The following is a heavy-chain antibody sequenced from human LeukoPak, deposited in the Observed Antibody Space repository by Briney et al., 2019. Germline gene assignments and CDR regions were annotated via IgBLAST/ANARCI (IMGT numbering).Heavy chain of an antibody. V-gene: IGHV4-39*01. Sequence: PETLSLTWTVSGDYLNKHNYYWGWLRQPPGTGLEWVERFYYLGTPYYHPFLKRRVPISGDTSQNRFSLSLGSLTAGDTALYFCARHMSYYDLWSGYYGNAFDVWGQGTMVTVSS. CDR3: ARHMSYYDLWSGYYGNAFDV. J-gene: IGHJ3*01. D-gene: IGHD3-3*01. CDR2: FYYLGTP. CDR1: GDYLNKHNYY.